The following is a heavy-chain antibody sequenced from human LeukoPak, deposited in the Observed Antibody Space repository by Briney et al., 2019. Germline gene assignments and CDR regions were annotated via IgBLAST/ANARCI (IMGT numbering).Heavy chain of an antibody. D-gene: IGHD3-16*01. Sequence: ASVKVSCKASGYTFTSYGISWVRQAPGQGLEWMGWISAYNGNTNYAQKLQGRVTMTTDTSTSTAYMELRSLRSDDTAVYYCARVGITFGGVILDYDYWGQGTLVTASS. CDR2: ISAYNGNT. J-gene: IGHJ4*02. CDR1: GYTFTSYG. CDR3: ARVGITFGGVILDYDY. V-gene: IGHV1-18*01.